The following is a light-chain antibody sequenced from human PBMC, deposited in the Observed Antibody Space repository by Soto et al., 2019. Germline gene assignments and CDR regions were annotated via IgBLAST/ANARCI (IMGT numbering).Light chain of an antibody. CDR2: SAS. CDR1: QRVGIN. V-gene: IGKV3-15*01. CDR3: QQYYSTPRT. J-gene: IGKJ1*01. Sequence: EIVMTQSPATLSVSQGETATLSCRASQRVGINLAWYQQKPGQAPRLLIYSASTRASGIPDRFSGSGSGTEFTLTISSLQAEDVAVYYCQQYYSTPRTFGQGTKVDIK.